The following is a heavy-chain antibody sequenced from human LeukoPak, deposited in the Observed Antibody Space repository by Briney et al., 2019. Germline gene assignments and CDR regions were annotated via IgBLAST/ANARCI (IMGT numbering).Heavy chain of an antibody. CDR3: ATDGPGIVVAGQFDY. CDR2: ISYDGSNK. CDR1: GFTFSSYV. Sequence: GGSLRLSCAASGFTFSSYVMHWVRQAPGKGLEWVAVISYDGSNKYYADSVKGRFTISRDNSKNTLYLQINSLRAEDTAVYYCATDGPGIVVAGQFDYWGQGTLVTVSS. V-gene: IGHV3-30*03. D-gene: IGHD6-19*01. J-gene: IGHJ4*02.